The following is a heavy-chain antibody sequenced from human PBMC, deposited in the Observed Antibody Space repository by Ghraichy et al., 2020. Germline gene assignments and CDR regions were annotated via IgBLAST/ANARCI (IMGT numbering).Heavy chain of an antibody. V-gene: IGHV3-23*01. J-gene: IGHJ4*02. D-gene: IGHD2-21*01. CDR2: ISGSGGGT. CDR1: GFTFSNYA. Sequence: GGSLRLSCAASGFTFSNYAMSWVRQAPGKGLEWVSSISGSGGGTYYADSVKGRFTVSRDNSKNTLYLQMKSLRAEDTAVYYCAKDPAIILGLYYFDYWGQGTLVTVSS. CDR3: AKDPAIILGLYYFDY.